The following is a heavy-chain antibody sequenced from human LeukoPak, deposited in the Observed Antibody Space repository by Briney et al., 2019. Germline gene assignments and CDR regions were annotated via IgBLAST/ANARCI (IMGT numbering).Heavy chain of an antibody. V-gene: IGHV3-21*01. CDR3: ARDFSDYSNPSYYYYYMDV. CDR2: ISSSSSYI. D-gene: IGHD4-11*01. Sequence: GGSLRLSCAASGFTFSSYSMNWVRQAPGKGLEWVSSISSSSSYIYYADSVKGRFTISRDNAKNSLYLQMNRLRAEDTAVYYCARDFSDYSNPSYYYYYMDVWGKGTTVTVSS. CDR1: GFTFSSYS. J-gene: IGHJ6*03.